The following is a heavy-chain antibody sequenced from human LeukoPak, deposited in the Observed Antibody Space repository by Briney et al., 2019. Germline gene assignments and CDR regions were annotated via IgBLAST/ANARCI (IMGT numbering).Heavy chain of an antibody. CDR2: ISSSSTI. CDR1: GFTFSSNS. V-gene: IGHV3-48*04. D-gene: IGHD2-15*01. Sequence: GGSLRLSCAASGFTFSSNSMNWVRQAPGKGPEWVSYISSSSTIYYADSVKGRFTISRDNAKNSLYLQMNSLRAEDTAVYYCARSYCSGGTCYNYYYYYMDVWGKGTTVTVSS. CDR3: ARSYCSGGTCYNYYYYYMDV. J-gene: IGHJ6*03.